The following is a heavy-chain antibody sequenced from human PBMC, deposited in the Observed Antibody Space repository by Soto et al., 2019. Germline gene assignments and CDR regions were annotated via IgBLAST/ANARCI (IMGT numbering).Heavy chain of an antibody. V-gene: IGHV3-33*01. CDR2: IWYDGSNK. Sequence: QVQLVESGGGVVQPGRSLRLSCAASGFTFSSYGMHWVRQAPGKGLEWVAVIWYDGSNKYYADSVKGRFTISRDNSKNTLYLQMNSLRAEDTAVYYCARDRYRGRAAAAGMARMTNENDYWGQGTLVTVSS. CDR3: ARDRYRGRAAAAGMARMTNENDY. CDR1: GFTFSSYG. D-gene: IGHD6-13*01. J-gene: IGHJ4*02.